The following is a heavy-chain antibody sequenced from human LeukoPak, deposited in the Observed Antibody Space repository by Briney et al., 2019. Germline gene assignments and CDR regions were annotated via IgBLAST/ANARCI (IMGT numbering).Heavy chain of an antibody. CDR1: GFTFSSYG. Sequence: GGSLRLACAASGFTFSSYGMHWVRQAPGKGLEWVAFIRYDGSNKYYADSVKGRFTISRDSSKNTLYLQMNSLRAEDTAVYYCAKAELAEDAFDIWGQGTMVTVSS. D-gene: IGHD3-10*01. V-gene: IGHV3-30*02. CDR2: IRYDGSNK. CDR3: AKAELAEDAFDI. J-gene: IGHJ3*02.